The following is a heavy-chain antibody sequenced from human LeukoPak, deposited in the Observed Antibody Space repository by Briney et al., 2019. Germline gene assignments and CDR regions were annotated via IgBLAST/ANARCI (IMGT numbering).Heavy chain of an antibody. D-gene: IGHD3-10*01. Sequence: ASETLSLTCAVYGGSFSGYYWSWIRQPPGKGLEWIGEINHSGSTNYNPSLKSRGTISVDTSRSQFSLKLNSVPAADTAVYYCAKSNGYGLVDIWGQGTMVTVSS. J-gene: IGHJ3*02. V-gene: IGHV4-34*01. CDR1: GGSFSGYY. CDR2: INHSGST. CDR3: AKSNGYGLVDI.